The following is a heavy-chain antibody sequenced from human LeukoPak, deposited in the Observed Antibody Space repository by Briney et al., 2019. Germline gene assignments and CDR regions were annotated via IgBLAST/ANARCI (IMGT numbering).Heavy chain of an antibody. V-gene: IGHV3-23*01. CDR2: ISGSGGST. D-gene: IGHD2-2*01. Sequence: GGSLRFSCAASGCTVSSNYMSWVRQAPGKGLEWVSAISGSGGSTYYADSVKGRFTISRDNSKNTLYLQMNSLRAEDTAVYYCARDGDIVVVPAAHYAYYMDVWGKGTTVTVSS. CDR3: ARDGDIVVVPAAHYAYYMDV. J-gene: IGHJ6*03. CDR1: GCTVSSNY.